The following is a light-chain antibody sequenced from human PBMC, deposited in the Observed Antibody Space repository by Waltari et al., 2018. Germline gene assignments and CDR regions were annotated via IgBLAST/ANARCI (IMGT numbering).Light chain of an antibody. CDR3: CSYAGVHTFWL. CDR2: DVN. CDR1: TSDVGGYNS. J-gene: IGLJ3*02. Sequence: QSALTQPPSVSGSPEQSVTISCTGSTSDVGGYNSVSWYQQHPGKAPKLIICDVNQRPSGVPDRFSGSKSGNTASLTIPGLRPEDEADYHCCSYAGVHTFWLFGGGTKLTVL. V-gene: IGLV2-11*01.